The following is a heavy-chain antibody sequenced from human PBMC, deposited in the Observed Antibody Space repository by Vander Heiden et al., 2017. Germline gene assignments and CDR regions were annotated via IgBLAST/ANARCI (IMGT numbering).Heavy chain of an antibody. D-gene: IGHD3-10*01. CDR1: GSTFSSYA. CDR3: AKYHTVMVRGVLFDY. V-gene: IGHV3-23*01. CDR2: SSGSGGST. Sequence: EVQLMESGGGLVQPGGSLRHSRAASGSTFSSYAMSWVRQAPGKGLGWVSASSGSGGSTYYGDSVKGRFTISRDKSKNRLYLQMNSLRAEDTAVYYCAKYHTVMVRGVLFDYWGQGTLVTVSS. J-gene: IGHJ4*02.